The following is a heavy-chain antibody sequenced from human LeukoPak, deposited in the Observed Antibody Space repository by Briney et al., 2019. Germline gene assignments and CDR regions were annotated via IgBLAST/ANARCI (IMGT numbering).Heavy chain of an antibody. V-gene: IGHV3-7*04. CDR1: GFTFSSYW. J-gene: IGHJ5*02. CDR3: ARVWSSYWFDP. D-gene: IGHD6-6*01. Sequence: GGSLRLSCAVSGFTFSSYWMSWVRQAPGKGLEWVANIKQDGSEKYYVDSVKGRFTISRDNAKNSLYLQMNSLRAEDTAVYYCARVWSSYWFDPWGQGTLVTVSS. CDR2: IKQDGSEK.